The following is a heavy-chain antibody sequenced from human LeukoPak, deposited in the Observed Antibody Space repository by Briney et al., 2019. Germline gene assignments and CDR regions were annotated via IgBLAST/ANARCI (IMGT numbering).Heavy chain of an antibody. CDR3: ARDSGIVVVTAISGYYYGMDV. CDR2: ISSSSSYI. D-gene: IGHD2-21*02. J-gene: IGHJ6*02. Sequence: GGSLRLSCAASGSTFSSYSMNWVRQAPGKGLEWVSSISSSSSYIYYADSVKGRFTISRDNAKNSLYLQMNSLRAEDTAVYYCARDSGIVVVTAISGYYYGMDVWGQGTTVTVSS. V-gene: IGHV3-21*01. CDR1: GSTFSSYS.